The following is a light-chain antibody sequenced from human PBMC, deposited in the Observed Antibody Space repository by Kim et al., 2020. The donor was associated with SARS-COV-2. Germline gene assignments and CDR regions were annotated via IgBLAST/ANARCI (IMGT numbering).Light chain of an antibody. CDR3: QSYDSSLSGSEV. CDR2: GNS. V-gene: IGLV1-40*01. J-gene: IGLJ1*01. CDR1: RSNIGAGYD. Sequence: VTISSTGSRSNIGAGYDVHWYQQLPGTAPKLLIYGNSNRPSGVPDRFSGSKSGTSASLAITGLQAEDEADYYCQSYDSSLSGSEVFGTGTKVTVL.